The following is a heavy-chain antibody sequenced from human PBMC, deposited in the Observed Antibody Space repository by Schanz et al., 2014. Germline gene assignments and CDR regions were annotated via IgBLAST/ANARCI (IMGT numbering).Heavy chain of an antibody. CDR1: GLIFSNYV. D-gene: IGHD3-10*01. J-gene: IGHJ4*02. V-gene: IGHV3-23*01. CDR2: IGTSGGT. Sequence: DVHLLESGGGLVQPGGSLKLSCAASGLIFSNYVMSWVRQAPGKGLEWVSTIGTSGGTNYAESVKGRFTISRDNAKNSLYLQMNSLRAEDTAVYHCVSSGSYSSYAFWGQGTLVTVSS. CDR3: VSSGSYSSYAF.